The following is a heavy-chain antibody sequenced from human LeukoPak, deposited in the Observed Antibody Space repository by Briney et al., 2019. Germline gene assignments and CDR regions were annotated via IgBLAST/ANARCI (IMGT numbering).Heavy chain of an antibody. CDR3: AKDRRATLYGEFDY. J-gene: IGHJ4*02. Sequence: GGSLRLSCAASGFTFSSYAMSWVRQAPGKGPEWVSAISGGGVGTHYADSVKGRFTFSRDNSRNTLYLQMNSLRAEDTAVYYCAKDRRATLYGEFDYWGQGTLVTVSS. V-gene: IGHV3-23*01. CDR2: ISGGGVGT. D-gene: IGHD3-3*01. CDR1: GFTFSSYA.